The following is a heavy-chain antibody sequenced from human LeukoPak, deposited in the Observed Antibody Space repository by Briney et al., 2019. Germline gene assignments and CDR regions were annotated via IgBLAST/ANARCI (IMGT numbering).Heavy chain of an antibody. V-gene: IGHV3-21*01. CDR2: LSFVTTYI. CDR3: ARDGGYYDSSGYYNPFRY. D-gene: IGHD3-22*01. Sequence: PGGSLRLSCAASGFIFSSYSMNWVRQAPGQGLEWVSSLSFVTTYIYYADSVKGRFTISRDNAKSSLYLQMNSLRDEDTAVYYCARDGGYYDSSGYYNPFRYWGQGTLVTVSS. CDR1: GFIFSSYS. J-gene: IGHJ4*02.